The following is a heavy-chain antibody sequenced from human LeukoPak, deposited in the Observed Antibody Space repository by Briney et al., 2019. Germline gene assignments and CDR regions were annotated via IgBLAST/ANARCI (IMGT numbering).Heavy chain of an antibody. Sequence: GGSLRLSCAASGFTFSTYWMHWVRQVPGKGLVWVSHINSEGSSTTYADSVKGRFTISRDNAKNTLYLQMNSLRAEDTAVYYCARDYSHGFDIWGQGTAVTVSS. CDR3: ARDYSHGFDI. CDR1: GFTFSTYW. J-gene: IGHJ3*02. CDR2: INSEGSST. D-gene: IGHD4-11*01. V-gene: IGHV3-74*01.